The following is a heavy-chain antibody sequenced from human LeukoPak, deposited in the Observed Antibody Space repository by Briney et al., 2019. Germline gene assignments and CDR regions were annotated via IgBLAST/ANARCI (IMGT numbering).Heavy chain of an antibody. CDR1: GGSISSYY. D-gene: IGHD3-10*01. CDR2: IYYSGST. Sequence: SETLSLTCTVSGGSISSYYWSWIRQPPGKGLEWIGNIYYSGSTNYNPSLKSRVTISVDTSKNQFSLELSSVTAAGTAVYYCARELRGGDHYGMDVWAQGTTVTVSS. CDR3: ARELRGGDHYGMDV. V-gene: IGHV4-59*01. J-gene: IGHJ6*02.